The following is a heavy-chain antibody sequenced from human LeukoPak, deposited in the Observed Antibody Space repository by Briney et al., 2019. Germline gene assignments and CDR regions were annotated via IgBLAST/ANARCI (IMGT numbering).Heavy chain of an antibody. CDR1: GYTLTELS. CDR2: FDPEDGET. D-gene: IGHD6-13*01. V-gene: IGHV1-24*01. J-gene: IGHJ4*02. Sequence: GASVKVSCKVSGYTLTELSMHWVRQAPGKGLEWTGGFDPEDGETIYAQKFQGRVTMTEDTSTDTAYMELSSLRSEDTAVYYCASAISSSWSFEFDYWGQGTLVTVSS. CDR3: ASAISSSWSFEFDY.